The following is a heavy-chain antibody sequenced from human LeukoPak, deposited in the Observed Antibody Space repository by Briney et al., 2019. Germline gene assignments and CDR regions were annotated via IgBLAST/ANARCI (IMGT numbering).Heavy chain of an antibody. CDR3: ARGGHDFNPFYW. CDR2: IKNVGNDP. V-gene: IGHV3-23*01. J-gene: IGHJ4*02. CDR1: GFSFSIYA. Sequence: GGSLSLSCAASGFSFSIYAMGWVRQAPGKGLEWVSSIKNVGNDPFYADSVKGRFTISRDTSKNTWFLQLSSLRAEDSAVYYCARGGHDFNPFYWWGQGTLVTVSS. D-gene: IGHD2-21*02.